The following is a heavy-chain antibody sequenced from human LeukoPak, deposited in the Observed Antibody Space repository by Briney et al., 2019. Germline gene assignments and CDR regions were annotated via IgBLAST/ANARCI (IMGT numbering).Heavy chain of an antibody. J-gene: IGHJ5*02. V-gene: IGHV3-23*01. CDR1: GFTFSSYA. CDR2: ISGSGGST. D-gene: IGHD6-19*01. Sequence: PGGSLRLSCAASGFTFSSYAMSRVRQAPGKGLEWVSAISGSGGSTYYADSVKGRFTISRDNSKNTLYLQMNSLRAEDTAVYYCAKDVAVAVVFRFDPWGQGTLVTVSS. CDR3: AKDVAVAVVFRFDP.